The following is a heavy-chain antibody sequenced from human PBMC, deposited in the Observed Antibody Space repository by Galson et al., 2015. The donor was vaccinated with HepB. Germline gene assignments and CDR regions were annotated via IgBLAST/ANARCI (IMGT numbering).Heavy chain of an antibody. D-gene: IGHD5-12*01. V-gene: IGHV7-4-1*02. CDR2: INTNTGNP. CDR1: GYTFTSYA. CDR3: ARVWSGYDSGSYFDY. Sequence: SVKVSCKASGYTFTSYAMHWVRQAPGQGLEWMGWINTNTGNPTYAQGFTGRFVFSLDTSVSTAYLQISSLKAEDTAVYYCARVWSGYDSGSYFDYWGQGTLVTVSS. J-gene: IGHJ4*02.